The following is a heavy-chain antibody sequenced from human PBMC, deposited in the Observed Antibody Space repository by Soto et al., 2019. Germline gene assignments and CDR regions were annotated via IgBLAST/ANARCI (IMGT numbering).Heavy chain of an antibody. CDR3: ATPPDSSSWYHDAFDI. V-gene: IGHV3-21*01. J-gene: IGHJ3*02. CDR1: GFTFSSYS. Sequence: GGSLRLSCAASGFTFSSYSMNWVRQAPGKGLEWVSSISSSSSYIYYADSVKGRFTISRDNAKNSLYLQMNSLRAEDTAVYYCATPPDSSSWYHDAFDIWGQGTMVTVSS. CDR2: ISSSSSYI. D-gene: IGHD6-13*01.